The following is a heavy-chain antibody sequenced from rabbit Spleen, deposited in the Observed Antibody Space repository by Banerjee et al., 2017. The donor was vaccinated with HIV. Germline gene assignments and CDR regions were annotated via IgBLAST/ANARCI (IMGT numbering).Heavy chain of an antibody. Sequence: QEQLEESGGGLVKPEGSLTLTCTVSGFSFSDRDVMCWVRQAPGKGLEWIACTYSGSSGSTYSAIWTKGRFTVSKTSSTTVTLQMTSLTAADTATYFCARDTGTSFSTYGMDLWGQGTLVTVS. J-gene: IGHJ6*01. CDR3: ARDTGTSFSTYGMDL. V-gene: IGHV1S45*01. D-gene: IGHD7-1*01. CDR2: TYSGSSGST. CDR1: GFSFSDRDV.